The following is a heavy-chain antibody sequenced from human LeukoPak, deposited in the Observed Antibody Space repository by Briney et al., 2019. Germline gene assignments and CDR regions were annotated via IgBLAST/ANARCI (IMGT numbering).Heavy chain of an antibody. CDR1: GFTFSSYA. D-gene: IGHD3-10*01. CDR2: ISYDGSNK. J-gene: IGHJ4*02. Sequence: GGSLRLSCAASGFTFSSYAMHWVRQAPGKGLEWVAVISYDGSNKYYADSVKGRFTISRDNSKNTLYLQMNSLRAEDAAVYYCARDYYGSGNVDYWGQGTLVTVSS. CDR3: ARDYYGSGNVDY. V-gene: IGHV3-30-3*01.